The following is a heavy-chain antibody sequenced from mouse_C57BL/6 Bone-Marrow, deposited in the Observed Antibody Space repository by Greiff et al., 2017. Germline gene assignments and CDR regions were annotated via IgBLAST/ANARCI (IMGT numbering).Heavy chain of an antibody. V-gene: IGHV5-9-1*02. CDR3: TKATRYFDV. Sequence: EVHLVESGAGLVKPGGSLKLSCAASGFTFSSYAMSWVRQTPEKRLEWVAYISSGGDYIYYADTVKGRFTISRDNARNTLYLQMSSLKSEDTAMYYCTKATRYFDVWGTGTTVTVSS. D-gene: IGHD6-1*01. J-gene: IGHJ1*03. CDR1: GFTFSSYA. CDR2: ISSGGDYI.